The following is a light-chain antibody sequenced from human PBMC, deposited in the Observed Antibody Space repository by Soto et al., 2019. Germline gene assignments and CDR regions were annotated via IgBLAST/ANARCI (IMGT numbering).Light chain of an antibody. V-gene: IGKV3-20*01. Sequence: ETVLTQSPGTLSLSPGERATISCRASQSVSSSYLACYQQKPGQAPRLLIYDASSRATGIPDRFSGSGSGTDFTLTISRLEPEDVAVYYCQQYVRSPPSWTFGQGTKVEIK. J-gene: IGKJ1*01. CDR2: DAS. CDR1: QSVSSSY. CDR3: QQYVRSPPSWT.